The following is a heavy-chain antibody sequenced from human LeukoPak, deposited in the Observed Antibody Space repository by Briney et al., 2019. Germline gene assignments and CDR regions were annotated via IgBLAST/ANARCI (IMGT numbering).Heavy chain of an antibody. J-gene: IGHJ5*02. CDR2: VYYTGGT. D-gene: IGHD6-6*01. CDR1: GGSISSYTHY. Sequence: SETLSLTCTVSGGSISSYTHYWGWIRQPPGKGLEWIATVYYTGGTYYNPSLKSRVAISIDTSRNHFSLKLTSVIAADTAMYYCVSNSSSSPWFDPWGQGTLVTVSS. CDR3: VSNSSSSPWFDP. V-gene: IGHV4-39*02.